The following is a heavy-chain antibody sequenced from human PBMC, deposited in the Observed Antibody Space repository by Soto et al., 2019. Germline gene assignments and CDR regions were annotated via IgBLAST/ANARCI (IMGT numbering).Heavy chain of an antibody. Sequence: TLSLTCTVSGGSISSGWYYWSWIRQHPGKGLEWIVYIYYSGSTYYNPSLKSRVTISVDTSKNQFSLKLSSVTAADTAVYYCARVAPVNRGAVFDDWGQGTLVTVSS. D-gene: IGHD2-15*01. CDR1: GGSISSGWYY. V-gene: IGHV4-31*03. J-gene: IGHJ4*02. CDR3: ARVAPVNRGAVFDD. CDR2: IYYSGST.